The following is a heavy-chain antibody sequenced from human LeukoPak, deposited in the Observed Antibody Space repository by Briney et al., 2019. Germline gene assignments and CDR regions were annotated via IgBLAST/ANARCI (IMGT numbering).Heavy chain of an antibody. D-gene: IGHD3-9*01. J-gene: IGHJ4*02. CDR3: ASLDILTGYRFDY. CDR1: GGSISSYY. V-gene: IGHV4-59*08. Sequence: PSETLSLTCTVSGGSISSYYWSWIRQPPGKGLEWIGYTYYSGSTNYNPSLKSRVTISVDTSKNQFSLKLSSVTAADTAVYYCASLDILTGYRFDYWGQGTLVTVSS. CDR2: TYYSGST.